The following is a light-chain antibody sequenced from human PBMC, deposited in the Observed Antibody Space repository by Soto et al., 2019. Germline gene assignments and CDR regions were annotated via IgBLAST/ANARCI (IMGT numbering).Light chain of an antibody. V-gene: IGKV1-5*03. CDR3: QHYNDYSPYT. Sequence: DIQMTQSPSILSASVGDRVTITCRASQSISNSLAWYQQKPGKAPKILIYKASSLESGVPSRFSGRGSGTEFTLTISSLQPDDFATYYCQHYNDYSPYTFGQGTKLEIK. J-gene: IGKJ2*01. CDR2: KAS. CDR1: QSISNS.